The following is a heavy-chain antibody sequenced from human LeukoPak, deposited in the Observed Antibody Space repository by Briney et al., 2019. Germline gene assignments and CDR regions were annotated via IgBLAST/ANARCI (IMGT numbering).Heavy chain of an antibody. D-gene: IGHD5-18*01. Sequence: PGGSLRLSCAASGFTFSSYSMNWVRQAPGKGLEWVSSISSSSSYIYYADSVKGRFTISRDNDKNSLYLQMNSLRAEDTAVYYCASGYGYGAGWFDPWGQGTLVTVSS. CDR2: ISSSSSYI. J-gene: IGHJ5*02. CDR1: GFTFSSYS. CDR3: ASGYGYGAGWFDP. V-gene: IGHV3-21*01.